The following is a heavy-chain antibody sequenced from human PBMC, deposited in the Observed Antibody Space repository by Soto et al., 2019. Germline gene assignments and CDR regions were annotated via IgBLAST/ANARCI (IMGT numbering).Heavy chain of an antibody. D-gene: IGHD6-6*01. CDR1: GGSFNGYY. J-gene: IGHJ4*02. CDR3: ARAGDGSSSYFDY. Sequence: QVQLQQWGAGLLKPSETLSLTCAVYGGSFNGYYWTWIRQPPGKGLEWIGEINHSGSTNYSPSLKSRLTISLHTSQNQFSLKLSYVTAADTAVYYCARAGDGSSSYFDYWGQGTLVTVSS. V-gene: IGHV4-34*02. CDR2: INHSGST.